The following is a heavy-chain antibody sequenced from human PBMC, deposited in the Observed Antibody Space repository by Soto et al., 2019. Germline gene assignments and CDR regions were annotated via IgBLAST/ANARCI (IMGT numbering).Heavy chain of an antibody. V-gene: IGHV4-31*03. D-gene: IGHD1-1*01. J-gene: IGHJ6*02. CDR2: IDRSGST. Sequence: QVQLQESGPGLVKPSQTLSLSCNVYGVSVSSGDYYWSWIRQHAGGGLEWIGYIDRSGSTYYKPSLRGRVIMSVDTSTNQIYLRLLSVIAADTAMYYCARDSGGNSENYYGMDVWGHGTTVTVSS. CDR3: ARDSGGNSENYYGMDV. CDR1: GVSVSSGDYY.